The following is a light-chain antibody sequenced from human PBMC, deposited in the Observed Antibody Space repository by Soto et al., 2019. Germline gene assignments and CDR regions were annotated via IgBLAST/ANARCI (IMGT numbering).Light chain of an antibody. Sequence: AIPLTQSPSSLSASVGDRVTITCRASQGISSALAWYQQKPGKAPKLLIYDASSLESGVPSRFSGSGSGTDFTLTISSLQPEDSATYYCQQSNSYPRTFGQGTMVEIK. V-gene: IGKV1-13*02. CDR1: QGISSA. CDR2: DAS. CDR3: QQSNSYPRT. J-gene: IGKJ1*01.